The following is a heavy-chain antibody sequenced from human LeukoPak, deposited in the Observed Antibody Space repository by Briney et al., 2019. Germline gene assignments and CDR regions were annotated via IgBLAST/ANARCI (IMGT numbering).Heavy chain of an antibody. V-gene: IGHV3-33*01. J-gene: IGHJ4*02. D-gene: IGHD4-17*01. CDR3: ARDDYGDYFFAY. Sequence: PGGSLRLSCAASGFTFSSYGMHWVRQAPGKGLEWVAVIWYDGSNKYYADSVKGRFTISRDNSKNTLYLQMNSLRAEDTAVYYCARDDYGDYFFAYWGQGTLVTVSS. CDR1: GFTFSSYG. CDR2: IWYDGSNK.